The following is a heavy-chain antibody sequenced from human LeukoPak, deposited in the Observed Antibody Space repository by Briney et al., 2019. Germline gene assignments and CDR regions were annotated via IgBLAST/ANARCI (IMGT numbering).Heavy chain of an antibody. D-gene: IGHD6-13*01. CDR2: IWYDGSNK. CDR1: AFTFSRYG. V-gene: IGHV3-33*01. CDR3: ARGFAGVGSSWPCCY. J-gene: IGHJ4*02. Sequence: PGGSLRLSCAASAFTFSRYGMHWVRQAPGKGLGWVAVIWYDGSNKYYADSVKGRFTISRDNSKNTLYLQMNSLRAEDTAVYYCARGFAGVGSSWPCCYWGQGTLVTVSS.